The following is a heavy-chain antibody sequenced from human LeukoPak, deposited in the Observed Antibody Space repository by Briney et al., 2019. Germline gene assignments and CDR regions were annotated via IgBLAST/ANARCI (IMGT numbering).Heavy chain of an antibody. V-gene: IGHV3-48*03. D-gene: IGHD6-13*01. Sequence: GGSLRLSCAASGFTFSSYEMNWVRQAPGKGLEWVSYISSSGSTIYYADSVKGRFAISRDNSKNTVYVQMNSLRGEDTAVYYCAKGGSSSWSYFDYWGQGILVTVSS. CDR3: AKGGSSSWSYFDY. CDR1: GFTFSSYE. CDR2: ISSSGSTI. J-gene: IGHJ4*03.